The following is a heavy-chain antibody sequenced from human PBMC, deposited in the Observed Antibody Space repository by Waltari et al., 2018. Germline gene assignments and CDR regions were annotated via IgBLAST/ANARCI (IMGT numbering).Heavy chain of an antibody. Sequence: QVQLVESGGGVVQPGGSLRLSCAASGFTFSSSGMHWVRQAPGKGLEWVAFIRYDGSNKYYADSVKGRFTISRDNSKNTLYLQMNSLRAEDTAVYYCAKDGTEFALDYYYYMDVWGKGTTVTVSS. CDR3: AKDGTEFALDYYYYMDV. J-gene: IGHJ6*03. CDR1: GFTFSSSG. V-gene: IGHV3-30*02. CDR2: IRYDGSNK.